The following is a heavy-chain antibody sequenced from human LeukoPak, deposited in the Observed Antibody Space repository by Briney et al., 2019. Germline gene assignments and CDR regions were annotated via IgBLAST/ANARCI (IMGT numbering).Heavy chain of an antibody. Sequence: PGGSLRLSCVASGFTFSSYAMSWVRQAPGKGLEWVSAISGSGGSTYYADSVKGRFTISRDNSKNTLYLQMNSLRAEDTAVYYCAKKSGGSYQRDFDYWGQGTLVTVSS. V-gene: IGHV3-23*01. CDR3: AKKSGGSYQRDFDY. CDR1: GFTFSSYA. D-gene: IGHD1-26*01. J-gene: IGHJ4*02. CDR2: ISGSGGST.